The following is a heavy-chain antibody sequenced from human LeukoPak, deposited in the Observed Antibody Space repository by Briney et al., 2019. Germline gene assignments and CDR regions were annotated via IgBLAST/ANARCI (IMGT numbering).Heavy chain of an antibody. CDR1: GFTFSSYA. Sequence: GGSLRLSCAASGFTFSSYAMSWVRQVPGKGLEWVSSISWNSTNMGYADSVKGRFTISRDNAKNSLYLQMNSVRTEDTALYYCIKDIHSIGWYGIGNWGQGTLVTVSS. CDR2: ISWNSTNM. D-gene: IGHD6-19*01. CDR3: IKDIHSIGWYGIGN. J-gene: IGHJ4*02. V-gene: IGHV3-9*01.